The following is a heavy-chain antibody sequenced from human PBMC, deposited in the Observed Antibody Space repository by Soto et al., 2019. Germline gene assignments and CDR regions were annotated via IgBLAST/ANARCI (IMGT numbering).Heavy chain of an antibody. J-gene: IGHJ6*03. CDR1: GFTFSSYA. V-gene: IGHV3-23*01. CDR3: AKGGDIVVVAFMDV. Sequence: GGSLRLSCAASGFTFSSYAMSWVRQAPGKGLEWVSAISGSGGSTYYADSVKGRFTISRDNSKNTLYLQMNSLRAEDTAVYYCAKGGDIVVVAFMDVWGKGTTVTVSS. D-gene: IGHD2-15*01. CDR2: ISGSGGST.